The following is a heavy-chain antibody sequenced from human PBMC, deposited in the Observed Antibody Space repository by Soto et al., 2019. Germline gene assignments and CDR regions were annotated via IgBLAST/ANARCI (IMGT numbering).Heavy chain of an antibody. V-gene: IGHV4-31*03. CDR2: IYYSGST. CDR3: AREIIAAAGTFEADNWFDP. J-gene: IGHJ5*02. D-gene: IGHD6-13*01. CDR1: GGSISSGGYY. Sequence: SETLSLTCTVSGGSISSGGYYWSWIRQHPGKGLEWIGYIYYSGSTYYNPSLKSRVTISVDTSKNQFSLKLSSVTAADTAVYYCAREIIAAAGTFEADNWFDPWGQGTLVTVSS.